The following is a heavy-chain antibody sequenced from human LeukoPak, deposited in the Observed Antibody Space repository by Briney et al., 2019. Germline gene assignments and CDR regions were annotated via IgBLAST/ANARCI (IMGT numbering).Heavy chain of an antibody. D-gene: IGHD5-18*01. CDR2: ISYDGSNK. CDR1: GFTFSSYA. CDR3: ARATDTAMVSFDY. V-gene: IGHV3-30-3*01. Sequence: GGSLRLSCAASGFTFSSYAMHWVRQAPGKGLEWVAVISYDGSNKYYADSVKGRFTISRDNSKNTLYLQMNSLRAKDTAVYYCARATDTAMVSFDYWGQGTLVTVSS. J-gene: IGHJ4*02.